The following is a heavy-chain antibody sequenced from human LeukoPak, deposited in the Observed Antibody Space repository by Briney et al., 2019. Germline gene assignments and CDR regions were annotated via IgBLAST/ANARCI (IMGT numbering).Heavy chain of an antibody. CDR3: ARDMGQRGKRGYSGYES. CDR2: INTDTGNP. J-gene: IGHJ4*02. Sequence: ASVKVSCKASGYTFTSYATNWVRQAPGQGLEWMGWINTDTGNPTYAQGFTGRFVFSLDTSVSTAYLQISSLKAEDTAVYYCARDMGQRGKRGYSGYESWGQGTLVTVSS. D-gene: IGHD5-12*01. V-gene: IGHV7-4-1*02. CDR1: GYTFTSYA.